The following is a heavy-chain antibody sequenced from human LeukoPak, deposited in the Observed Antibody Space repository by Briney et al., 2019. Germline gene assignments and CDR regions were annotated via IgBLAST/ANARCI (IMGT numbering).Heavy chain of an antibody. CDR2: INPNSGGT. CDR1: GYSFTDYY. Sequence: ASVKVSCKTSGYSFTDYYMHWVRQAPGQGLEWMGWINPNSGGTNSAQTFQGRVTMTRDTSITTVYMEVSWLTSDDTAIYYCARADRLHGGPYLIGPWGQGTLVTVSS. CDR3: ARADRLHGGPYLIGP. J-gene: IGHJ5*02. D-gene: IGHD2-21*01. V-gene: IGHV1-2*02.